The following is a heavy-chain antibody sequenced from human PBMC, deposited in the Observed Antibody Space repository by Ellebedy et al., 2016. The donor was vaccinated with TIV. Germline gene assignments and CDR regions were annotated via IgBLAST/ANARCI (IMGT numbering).Heavy chain of an antibody. CDR3: ARGRSGTYIHHAFDY. CDR2: FGVSGETT. J-gene: IGHJ4*02. CDR1: GFTFSTYA. V-gene: IGHV3-23*01. D-gene: IGHD1-14*01. Sequence: PGGSLRLSCVGSGFTFSTYAMHWVRQAPGRGLEWVSGFGVSGETTYYTDSVKGRFTTSRDNSKNTLYLQMSSLRADDTAIYYCARGRSGTYIHHAFDYWGQGTLVTVSS.